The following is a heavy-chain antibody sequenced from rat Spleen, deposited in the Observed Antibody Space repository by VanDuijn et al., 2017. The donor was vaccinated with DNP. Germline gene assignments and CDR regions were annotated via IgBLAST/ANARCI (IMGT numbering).Heavy chain of an antibody. D-gene: IGHD1-9*01. V-gene: IGHV3-1*01. CDR3: ARWSAGYNFGFDY. J-gene: IGHJ2*01. CDR2: ISYSGST. CDR1: GYSITTNY. Sequence: EVQLQESGPGLVKPSQSLSLTCSVTGYSITTNYWGWIRKFPGNTMEWMGYISYSGSTSYNPSLGSRISITRDTSKNQFFLQLNSVTTEDTATYYCARWSAGYNFGFDYWGQGVMVTVSS.